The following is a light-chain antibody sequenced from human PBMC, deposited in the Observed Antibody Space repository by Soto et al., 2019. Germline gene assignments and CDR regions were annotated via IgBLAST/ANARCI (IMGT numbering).Light chain of an antibody. Sequence: DIVMTQSPDSLAVSLGERATINCKSSQSVLYSSNNKNYFAWYQQKPGQPPKVLIYWASTRESGVPDRFSGSESGTDFTLTISSLQAEDVAVYYCQQYYSTPMTFGQGTKVEIK. CDR3: QQYYSTPMT. CDR2: WAS. CDR1: QSVLYSSNNKNY. V-gene: IGKV4-1*01. J-gene: IGKJ1*01.